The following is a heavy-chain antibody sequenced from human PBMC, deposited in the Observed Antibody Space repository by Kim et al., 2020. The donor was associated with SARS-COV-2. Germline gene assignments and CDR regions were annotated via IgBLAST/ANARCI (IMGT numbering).Heavy chain of an antibody. J-gene: IGHJ4*02. Sequence: ASVKVSCKASGYSFTTYAMNWVRQAPGQGLEWMGWINTNTGNPTYAQGFTGRFVFSLDTSASTAYLQISSLKAEDTAVYYCVRGGVRNLLFLDYWGQGTLVTVSS. CDR1: GYSFTTYA. D-gene: IGHD2-8*01. CDR2: INTNTGNP. CDR3: VRGGVRNLLFLDY. V-gene: IGHV7-4-1*02.